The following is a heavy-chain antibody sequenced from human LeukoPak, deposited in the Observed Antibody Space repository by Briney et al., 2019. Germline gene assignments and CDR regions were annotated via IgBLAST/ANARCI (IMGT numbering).Heavy chain of an antibody. V-gene: IGHV3-9*01. J-gene: IGHJ6*02. D-gene: IGHD6-6*01. Sequence: GGSLRLSCAASGFTFDDYAMHWVRQAPGKGLERVSGISWNSGSIGYADSVKGRFTISRDNAKNSLYLQTNSLRAEDTALYYCAKANAGIAARHGMDVWGQGTTVTVSS. CDR2: ISWNSGSI. CDR1: GFTFDDYA. CDR3: AKANAGIAARHGMDV.